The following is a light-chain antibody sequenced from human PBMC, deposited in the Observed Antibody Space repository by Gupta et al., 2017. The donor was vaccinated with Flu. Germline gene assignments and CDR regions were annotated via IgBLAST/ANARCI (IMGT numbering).Light chain of an antibody. CDR3: QTWGTGAWV. CDR2: LNSDGSH. J-gene: IGLJ3*02. Sequence: LVLTQSPSASASPGASVKLTCTLSSGHSSYAIAWHQQQPEKGPRYLMKLNSDGSHSKGDGIPDRFSGSSSGAERYLTISSRQSEDEADYYCQTWGTGAWVFGGGTKLTVL. V-gene: IGLV4-69*01. CDR1: SGHSSYA.